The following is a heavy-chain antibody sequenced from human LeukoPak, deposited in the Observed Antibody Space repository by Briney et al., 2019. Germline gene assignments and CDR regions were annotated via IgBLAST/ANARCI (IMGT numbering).Heavy chain of an antibody. D-gene: IGHD2-2*01. J-gene: IGHJ6*02. CDR3: ARGYCSSTSCYGYYYYGMDV. Sequence: GGSLRLSCAASGFTFSSKSMNWVRQAPGKGLEWVLSISSSSSYIYYADSVKGRFTISRDNAKNSLYLQMNSLRAEDTAVYYCARGYCSSTSCYGYYYYGMDVWGQGTTVTVSS. CDR2: ISSSSSYI. V-gene: IGHV3-21*01. CDR1: GFTFSSKS.